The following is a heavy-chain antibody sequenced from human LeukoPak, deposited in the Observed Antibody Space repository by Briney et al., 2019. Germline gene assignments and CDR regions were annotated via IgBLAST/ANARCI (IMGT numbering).Heavy chain of an antibody. J-gene: IGHJ4*02. CDR3: AKDTRMGDY. V-gene: IGHV3-9*01. CDR1: GFTFDDNA. CDR2: ISRNSGSI. Sequence: PGGSLRLSCTASGFTFDDNAMHWVRQAPGKGLEWVSGISRNSGSIGYADSVKGRFTISRDNAKNSLYLQMNSLRAEDTALYYCAKDTRMGDYWGQGTLVTVSS.